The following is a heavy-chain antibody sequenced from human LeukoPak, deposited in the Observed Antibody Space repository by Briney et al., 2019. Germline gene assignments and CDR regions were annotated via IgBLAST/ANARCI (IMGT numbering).Heavy chain of an antibody. CDR1: GYTFTSYD. Sequence: VASVKVPCKASGYTFTSYDINWVRQATGQGLEWMGWMNPNSGNTGYAQKFQGRVTMTRNTSISTAYMELSSLRSEDTAVYYCARGLLWFGELLVYWGQGTLVTVSS. CDR2: MNPNSGNT. V-gene: IGHV1-8*01. D-gene: IGHD3-10*01. J-gene: IGHJ4*02. CDR3: ARGLLWFGELLVY.